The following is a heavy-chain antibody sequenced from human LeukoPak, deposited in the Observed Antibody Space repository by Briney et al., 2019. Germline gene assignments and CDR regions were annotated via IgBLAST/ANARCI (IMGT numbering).Heavy chain of an antibody. V-gene: IGHV1-18*01. CDR1: GYTFTSYG. Sequence: VKVSCKASGYTFTSYGISWVRQAPGQGLEWMGWISAYNGNTNYAQKLQGRVTMTTDTSTSTAYMELRSLRSDDTAVYYCARSRAYYDILTGYSAQTQYYFDYRGQGTLVTVSS. D-gene: IGHD3-9*01. CDR3: ARSRAYYDILTGYSAQTQYYFDY. CDR2: ISAYNGNT. J-gene: IGHJ4*02.